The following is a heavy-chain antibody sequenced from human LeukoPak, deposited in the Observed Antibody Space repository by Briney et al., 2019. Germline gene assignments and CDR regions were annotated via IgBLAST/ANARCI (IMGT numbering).Heavy chain of an antibody. V-gene: IGHV3-30*02. D-gene: IGHD6-6*01. CDR1: GFTFSSYG. CDR3: AKDSSSSWSRYYFDY. J-gene: IGHJ4*02. CDR2: IRYDGSNK. Sequence: PGGSLRLSCAASGFTFSSYGMHWVRQAPGKGREWVAFIRYDGSNKYYADSVKCRFTISRDNSKNTLYLQMNSLRAEDTAVYYCAKDSSSSWSRYYFDYWGQGTLVTVSS.